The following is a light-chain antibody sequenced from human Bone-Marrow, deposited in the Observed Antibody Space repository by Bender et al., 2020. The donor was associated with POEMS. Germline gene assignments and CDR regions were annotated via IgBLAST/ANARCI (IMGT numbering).Light chain of an antibody. CDR3: CSYAGSGTYV. CDR2: EVS. Sequence: QSALTQPASVSGSPGQSITISCTGISSDVGNYNLVSWYQQHPGKAPKLMIYEVSKRPSGVSTRFSGSKSGNTASLTISGLQAEDEADYYCCSYAGSGTYVFGTGTRVTTL. CDR1: SSDVGNYNL. J-gene: IGLJ1*01. V-gene: IGLV2-23*02.